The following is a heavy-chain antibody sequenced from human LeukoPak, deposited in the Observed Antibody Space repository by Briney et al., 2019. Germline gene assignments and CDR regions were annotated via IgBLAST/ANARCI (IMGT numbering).Heavy chain of an antibody. CDR1: GFTFSSYW. Sequence: SGGSLRLSCAASGFTFSSYWMSWVRQAPGKGLEWVANIKQDGSEKYYVDSVKGRFTISRDNAKNSLYLQMNSLRAEDTAVYYCARDLGIDYGSVDNWGQGTLVTVSS. CDR2: IKQDGSEK. J-gene: IGHJ4*02. CDR3: ARDLGIDYGSVDN. D-gene: IGHD3-10*01. V-gene: IGHV3-7*01.